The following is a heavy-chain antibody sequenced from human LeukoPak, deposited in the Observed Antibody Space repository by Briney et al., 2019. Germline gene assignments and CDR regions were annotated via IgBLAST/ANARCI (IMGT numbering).Heavy chain of an antibody. Sequence: ASVKVSCKASGGTFSSYAINWVRQATGQGLEWMGWMNPNSGNTGYAQKFQGRVTMTRNTSISTAYMELSSLRSEDTAVYYCARGLGSSGYYYDSSGYYRDYWGQGTLVTVSS. J-gene: IGHJ4*02. CDR2: MNPNSGNT. V-gene: IGHV1-8*02. CDR1: GGTFSSYA. CDR3: ARGLGSSGYYYDSSGYYRDY. D-gene: IGHD3-22*01.